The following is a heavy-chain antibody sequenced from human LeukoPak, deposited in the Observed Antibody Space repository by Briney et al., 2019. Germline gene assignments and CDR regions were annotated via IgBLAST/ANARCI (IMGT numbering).Heavy chain of an antibody. D-gene: IGHD2-2*01. CDR2: INTDGSST. J-gene: IGHJ4*02. CDR3: AKAGRATAAADY. CDR1: GFIFSTSR. Sequence: GGSLRLSCAASGFIFSTSRMHWVRQAPGEGLVWVSRINTDGSSTAYADSVKGRFTISRDNAKNTLYLQMNSLRAEDTAVYYCAKAGRATAAADYWGQGTLVTVSS. V-gene: IGHV3-74*03.